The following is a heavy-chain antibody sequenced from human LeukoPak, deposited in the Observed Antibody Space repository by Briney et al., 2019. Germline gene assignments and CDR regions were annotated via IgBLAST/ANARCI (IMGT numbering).Heavy chain of an antibody. V-gene: IGHV3-7*01. Sequence: GGSLRLSCAASGFTFSRYWMSWVRQAPGKGLEWVANIKQDGSEKYYVDSVKGRFTISRDNAKNSLYLQMNSLRAEDTAVYYCARDLVGDSDYRGQGTLVTVSS. CDR2: IKQDGSEK. CDR3: ARDLVGDSDY. D-gene: IGHD1-26*01. J-gene: IGHJ4*02. CDR1: GFTFSRYW.